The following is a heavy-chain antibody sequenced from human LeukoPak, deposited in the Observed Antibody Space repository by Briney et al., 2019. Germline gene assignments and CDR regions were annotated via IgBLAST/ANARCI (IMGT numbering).Heavy chain of an antibody. CDR1: GGTFSSYA. CDR2: IIPIFGTA. CDR3: ARWFGELTPAFDI. V-gene: IGHV1-69*13. J-gene: IGHJ3*02. D-gene: IGHD3-10*01. Sequence: TVKVSCKASGGTFSSYAISWVRQAPGQGLEWMGGIIPIFGTANYAQKFQGRVTITADESTSTAYMELSSLRSEDTAVYYCARWFGELTPAFDIWGQGTMVTVSS.